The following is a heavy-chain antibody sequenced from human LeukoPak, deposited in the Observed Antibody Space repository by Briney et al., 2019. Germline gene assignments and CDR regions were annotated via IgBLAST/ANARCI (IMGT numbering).Heavy chain of an antibody. Sequence: ASVKVSCKASGYTFTTYDINWVRQATGQGLEWMGWMNPNSGHTGYAQKFQGRVTMTRNTSISTAYMELSSLRAEDTAVYYCAREKTSQNIVTRKTYNWFDPWGQGTLVTVSS. CDR2: MNPNSGHT. V-gene: IGHV1-8*01. J-gene: IGHJ5*02. CDR1: GYTFTTYD. CDR3: AREKTSQNIVTRKTYNWFDP. D-gene: IGHD2/OR15-2a*01.